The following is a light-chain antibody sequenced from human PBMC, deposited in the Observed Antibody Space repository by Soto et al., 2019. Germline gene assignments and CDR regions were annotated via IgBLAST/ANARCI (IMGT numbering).Light chain of an antibody. CDR2: GAS. CDR1: QSVRSSY. J-gene: IGKJ4*01. Sequence: EIVLTQSPGTLSLSPGERGTLSCRASQSVRSSYLAWYQQKPGQAPRLLIYGASTRAKGIPDRFSGSGSGTDFTLTISRLEPEDFAVYYCQRYNNWPLPFGGGTKVESK. V-gene: IGKV3-20*01. CDR3: QRYNNWPLP.